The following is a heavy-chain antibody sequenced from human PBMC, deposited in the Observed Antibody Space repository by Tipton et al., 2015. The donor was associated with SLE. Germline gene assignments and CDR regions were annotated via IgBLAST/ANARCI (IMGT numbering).Heavy chain of an antibody. Sequence: SLRLSCAASGFTFSSYWMSWVRQAPGKGLEWVANIKQGGSEKYYVDSVKGRFTISRDNAKNSLYLQMNSLRAEDTAVYYCARALEQWLGYYYYGMDVWGQGTTVTVSS. V-gene: IGHV3-7*03. CDR2: IKQGGSEK. J-gene: IGHJ6*02. D-gene: IGHD6-19*01. CDR1: GFTFSSYW. CDR3: ARALEQWLGYYYYGMDV.